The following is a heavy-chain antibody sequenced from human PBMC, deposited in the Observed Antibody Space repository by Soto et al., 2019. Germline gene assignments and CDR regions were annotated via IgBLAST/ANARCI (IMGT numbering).Heavy chain of an antibody. V-gene: IGHV3-33*01. CDR1: GFTFSSYG. D-gene: IGHD3-10*01. J-gene: IGHJ4*02. CDR2: IWYDGINK. CDR3: GRSGTYSTSEFDY. Sequence: QVHLVESGGGVVQPGKSLRLSCAASGFTFSSYGMHWVRQAPGKGLEWVAGIWYDGINKYYADSVKGRFTISRDNSKNTLSLQVNSLRAEDTAVYYCGRSGTYSTSEFDYWGQGTLVTVSS.